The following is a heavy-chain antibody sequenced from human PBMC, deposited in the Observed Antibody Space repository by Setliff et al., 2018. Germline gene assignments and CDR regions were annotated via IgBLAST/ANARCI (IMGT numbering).Heavy chain of an antibody. CDR2: IYTDGTT. D-gene: IGHD2-8*01. Sequence: SETLSLTCTVSGASLRSGSNYWGWFRQPAGKGLEWVGRIYTDGTTNYNPSHKSRVSISAETSMNHFSLRMTSVSAADTAVYYCGKEHVVISFVTNTHHHYGMDVWGQGTTVTVSS. J-gene: IGHJ6*02. CDR1: GASLRSGSNY. CDR3: GKEHVVISFVTNTHHHYGMDV. V-gene: IGHV4-61*02.